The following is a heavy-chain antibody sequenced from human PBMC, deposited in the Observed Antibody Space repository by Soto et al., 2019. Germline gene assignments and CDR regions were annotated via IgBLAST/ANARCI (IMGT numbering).Heavy chain of an antibody. CDR3: ARDLDY. J-gene: IGHJ4*02. CDR2: ITPMFGTA. CDR1: GGTFSRYA. V-gene: IGHV1-69*13. Sequence: SVKVSCKASGGTFSRYAISWVRQAPGQGLEWMGGITPMFGTANYAQRFQGRVTITADESTSTAYMQLSSLRSEDTAVYYCARDLDYWGQGTLVTVSS.